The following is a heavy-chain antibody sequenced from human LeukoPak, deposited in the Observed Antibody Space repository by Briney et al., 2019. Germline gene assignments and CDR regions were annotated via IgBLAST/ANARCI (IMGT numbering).Heavy chain of an antibody. V-gene: IGHV1-18*01. D-gene: IGHD4-17*01. CDR3: ARDDYGDYVSYFLH. Sequence: GASVKVSCKASGYTFTNYGISWVRQAPGQGPEGMGWISAYNGKTNYAQKVQGRVTMTTDTSTSTAYMELRSLRSDDTAVYYCARDDYGDYVSYFLHWGQGTLVIVSS. CDR1: GYTFTNYG. J-gene: IGHJ1*01. CDR2: ISAYNGKT.